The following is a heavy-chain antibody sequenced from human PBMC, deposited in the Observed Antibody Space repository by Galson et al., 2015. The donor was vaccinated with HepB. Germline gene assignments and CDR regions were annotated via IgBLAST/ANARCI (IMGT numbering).Heavy chain of an antibody. CDR2: ISYDGSNK. V-gene: IGHV3-30*18. J-gene: IGHJ6*02. Sequence: SLRLPCAASGFTFSSYGMHWVRQAPGKGLEWVAVISYDGSNKYYEDSVQARFTISRDNSKNTLYQQMNSLVADATDMYYCSKVREDIVLMVYVIHHYYGMDVCGQGTTVTVSS. CDR3: SKVREDIVLMVYVIHHYYGMDV. D-gene: IGHD2-8*01. CDR1: GFTFSSYG.